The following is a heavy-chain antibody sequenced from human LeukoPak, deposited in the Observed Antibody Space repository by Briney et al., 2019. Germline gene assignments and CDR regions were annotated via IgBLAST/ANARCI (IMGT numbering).Heavy chain of an antibody. CDR2: ISSKAKSSET. CDR1: GFAFSDSA. CDR3: AREHPLLRYFDY. D-gene: IGHD2-21*02. V-gene: IGHV3-73*01. J-gene: IGHJ4*02. Sequence: PGGSLRLSCAASGFAFSDSAIHWVRQASGKGREWGGCISSKAKSSETSYGAAVKGSFTISRDDSKNTAYLQMNSLKTEDTAVYYCAREHPLLRYFDYWGQGTLVAVSS.